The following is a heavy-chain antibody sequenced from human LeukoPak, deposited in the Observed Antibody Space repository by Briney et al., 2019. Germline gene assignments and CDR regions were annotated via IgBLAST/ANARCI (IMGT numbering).Heavy chain of an antibody. V-gene: IGHV5-51*01. J-gene: IGHJ6*03. CDR2: IYPGDSDT. CDR3: VRPYYYGSGSRGSHYYYYMDV. Sequence: GESLKISCKGSGYSFTSYWIGWVRQMPGKGLEWMGIIYPGDSDTRYSPSFQGQVTISADKSISTAYLQWSSLKASDTAMYYCVRPYYYGSGSRGSHYYYYMDVWGKGTTVTVSS. D-gene: IGHD3-10*01. CDR1: GYSFTSYW.